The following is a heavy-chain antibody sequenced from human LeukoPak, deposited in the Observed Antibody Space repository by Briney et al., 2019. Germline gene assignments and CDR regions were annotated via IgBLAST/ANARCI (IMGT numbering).Heavy chain of an antibody. J-gene: IGHJ4*02. CDR1: VGSISSYY. CDR2: IYYSGST. V-gene: IGHV4-59*12. Sequence: PSETLSLTCTVSVGSISSYYWSWIRQPPGKGLEWIGYIYYSGSTNYNPSLKSRVTISVDTSKNQFSLKLSSVTAADTAVYYCARTWGASGYFDYWGQGTLVTVSS. D-gene: IGHD7-27*01. CDR3: ARTWGASGYFDY.